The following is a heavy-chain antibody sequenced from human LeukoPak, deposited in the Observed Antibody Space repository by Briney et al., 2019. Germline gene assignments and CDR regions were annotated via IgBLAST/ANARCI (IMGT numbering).Heavy chain of an antibody. CDR2: IYTSGST. CDR1: GGSISSYY. D-gene: IGHD3-3*01. V-gene: IGHV4-4*07. J-gene: IGHJ4*02. CDR3: ARDAGDFWSGSSFDY. Sequence: KPSETLSLTCTVSGGSISSYYWSWIRQPAGKGLEWIGRIYTSGSTNYNPSLKSRVTMSVDTSKNQFSLKLSSVTAADTAVYYCARDAGDFWSGSSFDYWGQGTLVTVSS.